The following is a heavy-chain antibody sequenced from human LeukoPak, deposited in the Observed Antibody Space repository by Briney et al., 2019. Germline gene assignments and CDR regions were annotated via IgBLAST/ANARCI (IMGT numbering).Heavy chain of an antibody. CDR2: ISSSSSTI. V-gene: IGHV3-48*01. D-gene: IGHD4-17*01. Sequence: PGGSLRLSCAASGFTFSSYSMNWVRQAPGKGLEWVSYISSSSSTIYYADSVKGRFTISRDNAKNSLYLQMNSLRAEDTAVYYCGLTLYGDHEVFDYWGQGTLVTVSS. J-gene: IGHJ4*02. CDR3: GLTLYGDHEVFDY. CDR1: GFTFSSYS.